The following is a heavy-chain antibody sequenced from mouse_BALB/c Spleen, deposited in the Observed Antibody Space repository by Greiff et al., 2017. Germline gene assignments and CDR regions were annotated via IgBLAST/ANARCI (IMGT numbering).Heavy chain of an antibody. V-gene: IGHV2-6-4*01. D-gene: IGHD3-2*01. CDR3: ARNSLDSSGYSQFAY. J-gene: IGHJ3*01. CDR2: IWGGGST. Sequence: QVQLKESGPGLVAPSQSLSITCTVSGFSLSRYSVHWVRQPPGKGLEWLGMIWGGGSTDYNSALKSRLSISKDNSKSQVFLKMNSLQTDDTAMYYCARNSLDSSGYSQFAYWGQGTLVTVSA. CDR1: GFSLSRYS.